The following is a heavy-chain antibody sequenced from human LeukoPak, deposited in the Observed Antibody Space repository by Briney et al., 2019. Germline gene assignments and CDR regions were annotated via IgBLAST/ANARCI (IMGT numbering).Heavy chain of an antibody. V-gene: IGHV3-7*01. CDR2: IKQDGSQK. CDR1: GFTFSSYW. J-gene: IGHJ4*02. D-gene: IGHD1-26*01. CDR3: ARDPGSGGYWGAFFDY. Sequence: GGSLRLSCAASGFTFSSYWMSWVRQAPGKGLEWVANIKQDGSQKYYVDSVKGRFTISRDNAKNSLYLQMNSLRAEDTAVYYCARDPGSGGYWGAFFDYWGQGTLVTVSS.